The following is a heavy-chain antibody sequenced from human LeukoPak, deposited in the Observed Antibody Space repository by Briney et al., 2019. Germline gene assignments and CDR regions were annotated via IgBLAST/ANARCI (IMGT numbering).Heavy chain of an antibody. Sequence: ASVNVSCKASGHTFTTSDINWVRQATGQGLEWMGWMNPNSGNTGYAQKFQGRVTMTRNTSISTAYMELSSLRSEDTAVYYCARGPNKSDGGNSGSAWFDPWGQGTLVIVSS. CDR2: MNPNSGNT. CDR3: ARGPNKSDGGNSGSAWFDP. D-gene: IGHD4-23*01. CDR1: GHTFTTSD. V-gene: IGHV1-8*01. J-gene: IGHJ5*02.